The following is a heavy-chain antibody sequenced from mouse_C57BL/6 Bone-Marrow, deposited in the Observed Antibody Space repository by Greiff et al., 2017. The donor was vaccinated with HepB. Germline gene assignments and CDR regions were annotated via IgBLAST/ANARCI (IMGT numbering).Heavy chain of an antibody. J-gene: IGHJ3*01. CDR2: IHPNSGST. D-gene: IGHD2-10*01. CDR1: GYTFTSYW. V-gene: IGHV1-64*01. CDR3: ARTYYGILFAD. Sequence: QVQLQQPGAELVKPGASVKLSCKASGYTFTSYWMHWVKQRPGQGLEWIGMIHPNSGSTNYNEKFKSKATLTADKSSSTAYMQLSSLTSEDSAVYCCARTYYGILFADWGPGTLVTVSA.